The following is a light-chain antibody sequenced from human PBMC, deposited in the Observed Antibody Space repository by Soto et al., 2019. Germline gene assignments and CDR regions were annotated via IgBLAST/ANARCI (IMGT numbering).Light chain of an antibody. V-gene: IGKV1-9*01. J-gene: IGKJ5*01. Sequence: DIQMAQVPSGLCAPLGQGMTVTCRASQGISTYLAWYQQKPGRAPKPLIFAICTLQSGVPSRCSGSGSGPDFTLTISSLQPEDSATYFCQQLNSYPQTFGQGTRLEIK. CDR1: QGISTY. CDR2: AIC. CDR3: QQLNSYPQT.